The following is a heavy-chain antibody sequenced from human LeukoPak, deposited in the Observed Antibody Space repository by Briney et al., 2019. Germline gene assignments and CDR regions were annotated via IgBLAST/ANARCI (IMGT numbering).Heavy chain of an antibody. J-gene: IGHJ4*02. CDR2: IYYSGST. CDR3: ARKDSSSWDYFDY. D-gene: IGHD6-6*01. V-gene: IGHV4-39*01. CDR1: GGSISSSSYY. Sequence: SETLSLTCTVSGGSISSSSYYWGWIRQPPGKGLEWIGSIYYSGSTYYNPSLKSRVTISVDTSKNQFSLKLSSVTAADTAEYYCARKDSSSWDYFDYWGQGTLVTVSS.